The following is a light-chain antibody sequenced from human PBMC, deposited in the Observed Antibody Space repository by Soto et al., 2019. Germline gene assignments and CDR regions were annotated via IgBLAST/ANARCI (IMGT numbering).Light chain of an antibody. V-gene: IGKV3-15*01. CDR3: QQYNQWPLT. Sequence: ETVMTQSPATLSVSPGERATLSCRAGQSVNSYLAWYQQKPGQAPRLLIRGASARATGIPARFSGSGSGTXXTXTISSLQSEDFAVYYCQQYNQWPLTFGGGTKVEI. CDR2: GAS. J-gene: IGKJ4*01. CDR1: QSVNSY.